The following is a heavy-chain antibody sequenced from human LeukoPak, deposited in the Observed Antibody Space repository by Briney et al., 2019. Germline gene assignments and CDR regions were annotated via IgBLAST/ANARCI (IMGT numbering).Heavy chain of an antibody. Sequence: GGSLRLSCVKSGFSFNDHGMSWVRQSPGKGLEWVAEIIWTGLKTRYADSVMGRFIISRDNSKSTLYLQMNSLRAEDTAVYYCARDYGSGSYPRIYFDYWGQGTLVTVSS. CDR1: GFSFNDHG. V-gene: IGHV3-20*04. CDR3: ARDYGSGSYPRIYFDY. CDR2: IIWTGLKT. D-gene: IGHD3-10*01. J-gene: IGHJ4*02.